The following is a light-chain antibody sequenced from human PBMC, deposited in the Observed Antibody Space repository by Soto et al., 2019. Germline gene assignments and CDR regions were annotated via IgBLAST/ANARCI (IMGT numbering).Light chain of an antibody. Sequence: QSVLTQPPSVSGAPGQRGTISCTRSSSNIGAGYDVHWYQQLPGTAPKLLMYGNNNRPSGVPDRFSGSKSGTSASLAITGLQAEDEAEYYCQSYDSSLSGYVFGGGTKLTVL. CDR2: GNN. J-gene: IGLJ2*01. CDR1: SSNIGAGYD. CDR3: QSYDSSLSGYV. V-gene: IGLV1-40*01.